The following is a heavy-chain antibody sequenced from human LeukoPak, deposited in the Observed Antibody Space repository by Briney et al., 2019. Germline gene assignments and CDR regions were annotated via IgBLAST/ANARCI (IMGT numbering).Heavy chain of an antibody. Sequence: PGGSLRLSCAASGFTFSSYSMNWVRQAPGKGLEWVSSISSSSYIYYADSVTGRFTISRDNAKNSLYLQMNSPRAEDTAVYYCARTMVRGVIADYWGQGTLVTVSS. CDR3: ARTMVRGVIADY. CDR2: ISSSSYI. CDR1: GFTFSSYS. V-gene: IGHV3-21*01. D-gene: IGHD3-10*01. J-gene: IGHJ4*02.